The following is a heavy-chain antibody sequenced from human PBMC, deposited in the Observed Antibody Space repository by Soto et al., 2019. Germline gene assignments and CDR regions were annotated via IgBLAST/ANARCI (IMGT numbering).Heavy chain of an antibody. D-gene: IGHD1-26*01. CDR2: INAGNGNT. CDR3: ARGITLTTPFAD. Sequence: ASVKVSCKASGYTFTSYAMHWVRQAPGQRLEWMGWINAGNGNTKYSQKFQGRVTITRDTSASTAYMELSSLRSEDTAVYYCARGITLTTPFADWGQGTLVPVYS. V-gene: IGHV1-3*01. J-gene: IGHJ4*02. CDR1: GYTFTSYA.